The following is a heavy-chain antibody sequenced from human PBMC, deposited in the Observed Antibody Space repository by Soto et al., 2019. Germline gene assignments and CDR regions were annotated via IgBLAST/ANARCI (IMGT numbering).Heavy chain of an antibody. CDR1: GFTVSTYY. CDR2: IYTGGTT. D-gene: IGHD5-12*01. J-gene: IGHJ6*03. Sequence: EVQLVESGGGLVQPGGSLRLSCAASGFTVSTYYMTWVRQAPGMGLEWVSVIYTGGTTYYADSVKGRFTISRDNSKNTLYLQMHSLRAEDTAVYDCAIVERGYDYYYYYYMDLWGKGTTVTVSS. CDR3: AIVERGYDYYYYYYMDL. V-gene: IGHV3-66*01.